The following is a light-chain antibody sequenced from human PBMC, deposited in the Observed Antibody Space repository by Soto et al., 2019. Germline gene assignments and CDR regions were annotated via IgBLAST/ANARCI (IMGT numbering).Light chain of an antibody. CDR2: KAS. V-gene: IGKV1-5*03. J-gene: IGKJ1*01. CDR3: QQYNSYWT. Sequence: DIQMTQSPSTLSASVGDRVTITCRASQSSSSWLAWYQQKPWKAPKLLIYKASSLESGVPSRLSGSGSGTEFNLTISSLQPDDVAKYYCQQYNSYWTCGQGTKVEIK. CDR1: QSSSSW.